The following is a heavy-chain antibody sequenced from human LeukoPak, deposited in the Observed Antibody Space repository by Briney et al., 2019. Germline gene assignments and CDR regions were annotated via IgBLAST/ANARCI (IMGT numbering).Heavy chain of an antibody. CDR3: GMVRGLGS. Sequence: QSGGSLRLSCAASGFSFSSTWMSWARQAPGKGLEWVGNIKPGGSETNYVDSLKGRFTISRDNAKNSLYLQMDSLRVEDTAVYYCGMVRGLGSWGQGTLVTVSS. CDR1: GFSFSSTW. V-gene: IGHV3-7*02. CDR2: IKPGGSET. J-gene: IGHJ4*02. D-gene: IGHD3-10*01.